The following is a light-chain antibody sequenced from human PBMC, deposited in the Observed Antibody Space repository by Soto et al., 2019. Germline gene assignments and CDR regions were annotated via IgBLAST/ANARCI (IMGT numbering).Light chain of an antibody. CDR1: QSVDSSF. CDR2: GAS. CDR3: QQYVSSVT. J-gene: IGKJ1*01. V-gene: IGKV3-20*01. Sequence: EIVLTQSPGSLSLSPGERATLSCRASQSVDSSFFAWYQQKPGQAPRLLIYGASNRANGIPDRFSGSGSGTDFTLTISRLEPEDFAVYYCQQYVSSVTFGQGTKVEIK.